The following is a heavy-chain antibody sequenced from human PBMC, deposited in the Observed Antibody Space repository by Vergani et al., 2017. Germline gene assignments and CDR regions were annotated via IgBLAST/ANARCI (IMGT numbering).Heavy chain of an antibody. D-gene: IGHD3-22*01. CDR1: GYTLTELS. V-gene: IGHV1-24*01. CDR2: FDPEDGET. J-gene: IGHJ3*02. Sequence: QVQLVQSGAEVKKPGASVKVSCKVSGYTLTELSMHWVRQAPGKGLEWMGGFDPEDGETIYAQKFQGRVTMTEDTSTDTAYMELSSLRSEDTAVYYCATXPVTYYYDSSGYDYAFDIWGQGTMVTVSS. CDR3: ATXPVTYYYDSSGYDYAFDI.